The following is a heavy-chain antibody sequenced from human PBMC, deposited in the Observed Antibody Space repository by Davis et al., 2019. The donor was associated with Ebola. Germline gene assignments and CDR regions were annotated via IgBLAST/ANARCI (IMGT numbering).Heavy chain of an antibody. D-gene: IGHD3-16*02. V-gene: IGHV4-34*01. CDR1: GGSFSGYY. Sequence: SETLSLTCAVYGGSFSGYYWSWIRQPPGKGLEWIGEINHSGSTNYNPSLKSRVTISVDTSKNQFSLKLSSVTAADTAVYYCARRPGIIWGSYRPSAVINYFDYWGQGTLVTVSS. CDR2: INHSGST. CDR3: ARRPGIIWGSYRPSAVINYFDY. J-gene: IGHJ4*02.